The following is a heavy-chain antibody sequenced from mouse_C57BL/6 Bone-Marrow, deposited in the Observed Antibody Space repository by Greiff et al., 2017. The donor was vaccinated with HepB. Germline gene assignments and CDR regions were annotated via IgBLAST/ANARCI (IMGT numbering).Heavy chain of an antibody. CDR2: IDPANGNT. CDR3: ARRAPSPPGAMDY. CDR1: GFNIKNTY. J-gene: IGHJ4*01. D-gene: IGHD3-3*01. Sequence: EVQGVESVAELVRPGASVKLSCTASGFNIKNTYMHWVKQRPEQGLEWIGRIDPANGNTKYAPKFQGKATITADTSSNTAYLQLSSLTSEDTAIYYCARRAPSPPGAMDYWGQGTSVTVSS. V-gene: IGHV14-3*01.